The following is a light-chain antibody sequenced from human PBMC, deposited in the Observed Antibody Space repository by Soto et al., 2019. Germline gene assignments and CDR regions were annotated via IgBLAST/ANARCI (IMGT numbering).Light chain of an antibody. CDR2: TAS. CDR3: PQSYRALYT. Sequence: DIQMTQSPTSLSASVGDRVTITCRASQSIDRYVKWYQQRPGKAPKLLIYTASSLQSGVPSRFSGSGFGTDFTLTISSLQPEDFATYYWPQSYRALYTFGQGTNLEIK. J-gene: IGKJ2*01. V-gene: IGKV1-39*01. CDR1: QSIDRY.